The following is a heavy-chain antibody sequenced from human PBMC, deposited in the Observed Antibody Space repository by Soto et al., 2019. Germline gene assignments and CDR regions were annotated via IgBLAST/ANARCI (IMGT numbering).Heavy chain of an antibody. CDR1: GFAFSSYW. CDR3: TRHFRDY. Sequence: EVRLVETGGGLVQPGGSLRLSCAASGFAFSSYWMHWVRQPPGKGLVWVSRIKGDGSDIAYAGSVKGRFTIPGDNANNTLYLQMDNLGADDTAVYYCTRHFRDYWGLGNLVTVSS. D-gene: IGHD3-3*02. V-gene: IGHV3-74*03. CDR2: IKGDGSDI. J-gene: IGHJ4*02.